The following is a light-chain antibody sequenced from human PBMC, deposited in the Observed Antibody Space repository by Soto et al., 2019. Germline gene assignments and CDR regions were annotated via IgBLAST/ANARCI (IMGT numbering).Light chain of an antibody. Sequence: QSVLTQPPCASGSPGQSVTISCTGTSSDVGGYNYVSWFQQHPGKAPKLMIYEVSKRPSGVPDRFSGSKSGNTASLTVSGLQAEDEDDYYCSSYADSNNLVFGGGTKLTVL. CDR2: EVS. CDR1: SSDVGGYNY. V-gene: IGLV2-8*01. CDR3: SSYADSNNLV. J-gene: IGLJ2*01.